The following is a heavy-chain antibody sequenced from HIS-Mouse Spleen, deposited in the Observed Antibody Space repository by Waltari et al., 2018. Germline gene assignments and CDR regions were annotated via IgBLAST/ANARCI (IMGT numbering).Heavy chain of an antibody. J-gene: IGHJ4*02. CDR2: IWYDVSNK. D-gene: IGHD2-8*01. Sequence: QVQLVESGGGVVQPGRSLRLSCAASGFTFSRYGMHWVRQAPGKGLGWVGVIWYDVSNKYYADSVKGRFTISRDNSKNTLYLQMNSLRAEDTAVYYCAKGGLMVYAIGDYWGQGTLVTVSS. CDR1: GFTFSRYG. CDR3: AKGGLMVYAIGDY. V-gene: IGHV3-33*06.